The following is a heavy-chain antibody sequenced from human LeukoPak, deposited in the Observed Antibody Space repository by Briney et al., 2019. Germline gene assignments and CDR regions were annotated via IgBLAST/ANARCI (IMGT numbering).Heavy chain of an antibody. J-gene: IGHJ4*02. CDR3: AKVPAKYCSSTSCPGGGFDY. CDR1: GYTFTSYD. D-gene: IGHD2-2*01. Sequence: ASVKVSCEASGYTFTSYDINWVRQATGQGLEWMGWMNPNSGNTGYAQKFQGKVTMTRNTSISTAYMELSSLRSEDTAVYYCAKVPAKYCSSTSCPGGGFDYWGQGTLVTVSS. V-gene: IGHV1-8*01. CDR2: MNPNSGNT.